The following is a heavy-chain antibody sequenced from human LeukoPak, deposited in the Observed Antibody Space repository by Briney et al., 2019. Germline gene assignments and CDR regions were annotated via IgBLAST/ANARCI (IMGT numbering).Heavy chain of an antibody. Sequence: ASVKVSCKASGYTFTSYGISWVRQAPGQGLERMGWISAYNGNTNYAQKLQGRATMTTDTSTSTAYMELRSLRSDDTAVYYCAREFTMVRGVIISYGIDVWGQGTTVTVSS. CDR1: GYTFTSYG. CDR3: AREFTMVRGVIISYGIDV. D-gene: IGHD3-10*01. CDR2: ISAYNGNT. J-gene: IGHJ6*02. V-gene: IGHV1-18*01.